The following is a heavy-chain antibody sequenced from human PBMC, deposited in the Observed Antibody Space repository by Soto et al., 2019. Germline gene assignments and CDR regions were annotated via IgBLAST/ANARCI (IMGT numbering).Heavy chain of an antibody. J-gene: IGHJ4*02. CDR1: CGSFIGYY. V-gene: IGHV4-34*01. Sequence: SETLSLTCAFYCGSFIGYYWSWIRQPPGKGLEWIGEINHSGSTNYNPSLKSRVTISVDTSKNQFSLKLSSVTAADTAVYYCARLYSGYESADYWGQGTLVTVSS. CDR2: INHSGST. CDR3: ARLYSGYESADY. D-gene: IGHD5-12*01.